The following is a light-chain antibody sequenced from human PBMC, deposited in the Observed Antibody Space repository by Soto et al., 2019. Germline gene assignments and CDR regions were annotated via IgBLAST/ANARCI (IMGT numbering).Light chain of an antibody. V-gene: IGLV4-69*01. Sequence: QPVLTQWPSASAPLGASVKLTCTLSSAHRTYAIAWHQQQPEKGPRYLMKLNSDGSYTKGDGIPDRFSGSSSGTERYLTISSLQSDDEADYYCQTWDTGSVVFGGGTKVTVL. J-gene: IGLJ2*01. CDR1: SAHRTYA. CDR2: LNSDGSY. CDR3: QTWDTGSVV.